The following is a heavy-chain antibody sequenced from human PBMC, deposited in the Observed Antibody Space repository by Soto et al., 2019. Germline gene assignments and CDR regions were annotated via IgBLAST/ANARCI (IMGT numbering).Heavy chain of an antibody. CDR3: ARDKSHGFDI. V-gene: IGHV1-18*01. CDR1: GYTFYSCG. Sequence: GASVAIFSTSSGYTFYSCGITGVRQAHGQGLEWMGWISTYSGNTNYAQNLQGRVTMTTDTSTSTAYMELRSLRSDDTALYYCARDKSHGFDIWGQGTMVTVSS. J-gene: IGHJ3*02. CDR2: ISTYSGNT.